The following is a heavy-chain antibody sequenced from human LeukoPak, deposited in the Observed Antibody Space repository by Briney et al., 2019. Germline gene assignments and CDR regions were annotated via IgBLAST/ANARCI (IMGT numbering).Heavy chain of an antibody. CDR1: GGSFSGYY. CDR2: INHSGST. J-gene: IGHJ3*02. CDR3: ARHLPGYYDRGPDDI. V-gene: IGHV4-34*01. Sequence: SSETLSLTCAVYGGSFSGYYWSWIRQPPGKGLEWIGEINHSGSTNYNPSLKSRVTISVDTSKNQFSLKLSSVTAADTAVYYCARHLPGYYDRGPDDIWGQGTMVTVSS. D-gene: IGHD3-22*01.